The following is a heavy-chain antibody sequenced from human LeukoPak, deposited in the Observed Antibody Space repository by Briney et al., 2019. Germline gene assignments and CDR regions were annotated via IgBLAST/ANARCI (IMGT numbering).Heavy chain of an antibody. CDR2: IKQSGNT. D-gene: IGHD2-15*01. J-gene: IGHJ4*02. CDR3: ASRVVVVVATPGRGHFDY. CDR1: GGSFSGYY. V-gene: IGHV4-34*01. Sequence: SETLSLTCAAYGGSFSGYYWSWIRQPPGKGLEWIGEIKQSGNTYYNPSLESRVTISVDTSKNQFSLKLSSVTAADTAVYYCASRVVVVVATPGRGHFDYWGQGILVTVSS.